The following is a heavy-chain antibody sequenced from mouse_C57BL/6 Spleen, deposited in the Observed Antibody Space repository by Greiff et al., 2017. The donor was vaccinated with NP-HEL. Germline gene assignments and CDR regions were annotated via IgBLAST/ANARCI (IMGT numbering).Heavy chain of an antibody. CDR1: GYSITSGYY. V-gene: IGHV3-6*01. Sequence: EVHLVESGPGLVKPSQSLSLTCSVTGYSITSGYYWNWIRQFPGNKLEWMGYISYDGSNNYNPSLKNRISITRDTSKNQFFLKLNSVTTEDTATYYCAREVTTGMDYWGQGTSVTVSS. CDR3: AREVTTGMDY. J-gene: IGHJ4*01. CDR2: ISYDGSN. D-gene: IGHD2-13*01.